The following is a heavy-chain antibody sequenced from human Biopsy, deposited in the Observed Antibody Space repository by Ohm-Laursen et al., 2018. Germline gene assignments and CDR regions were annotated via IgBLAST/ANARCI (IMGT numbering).Heavy chain of an antibody. J-gene: IGHJ2*01. CDR2: VYYTGST. D-gene: IGHD3-22*01. CDR3: ARDRGYYSDRTVPGYFDL. V-gene: IGHV4-59*01. Sequence: PSETLSLTCTVSGGPIDSYYWSWIRQPPGKGLEWIGYVYYTGSTDYNPSLQSRVTISVDTSKNHFSLRLRSVTPADTAIYYCARDRGYYSDRTVPGYFDLWGRGTLVTVSS. CDR1: GGPIDSYY.